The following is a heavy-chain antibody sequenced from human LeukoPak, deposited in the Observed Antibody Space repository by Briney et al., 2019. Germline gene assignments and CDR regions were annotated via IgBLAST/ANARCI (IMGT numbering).Heavy chain of an antibody. V-gene: IGHV4-39*07. J-gene: IGHJ4*02. CDR2: IYYSGST. CDR3: ARGRIAVAKRIFDY. CDR1: GGSISSSSYY. Sequence: PSETLSLTCTVSGGSISSSSYYWGWIRQPPGKGLEWIGSIYYSGSTYYNPSLKSRVTISVDTSKNQFSLKPSSVTAADTAVYYCARGRIAVAKRIFDYWGQGTLVTVSS. D-gene: IGHD6-19*01.